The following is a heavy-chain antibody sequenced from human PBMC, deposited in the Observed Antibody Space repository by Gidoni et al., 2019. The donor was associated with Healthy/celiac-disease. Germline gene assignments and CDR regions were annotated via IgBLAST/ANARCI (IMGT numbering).Heavy chain of an antibody. V-gene: IGHV4-59*08. CDR1: GCSIRSSY. Sequence: QVQLQESGPGLVKPSETLSLTCTVSGCSIRSSYWSWVRQPPGKGLEWIGYIYYSGSTNYNPSLKSRVTISVDTSKNQFSLKLSSVTAADTAVYYCARHGGDRGSTDVVTAPGFDYWGQGTLVTVSS. D-gene: IGHD2-21*02. J-gene: IGHJ4*02. CDR2: IYYSGST. CDR3: ARHGGDRGSTDVVTAPGFDY.